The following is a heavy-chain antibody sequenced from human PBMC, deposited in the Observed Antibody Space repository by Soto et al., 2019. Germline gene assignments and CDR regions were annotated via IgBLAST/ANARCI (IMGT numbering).Heavy chain of an antibody. D-gene: IGHD3-10*01. CDR2: IYHSGST. CDR1: GGSISSSNW. J-gene: IGHJ6*02. V-gene: IGHV4-4*02. Sequence: SETLSLTCVVSGGSISSSNWWSWVRQPPGKGLEWIGEIYHSGSTNYNPSLKSRVTISVDKSKNQFSLKLSSVTAADTAVYYCARDPGNSDYYYYGMDVWGQGTTVTVSS. CDR3: ARDPGNSDYYYYGMDV.